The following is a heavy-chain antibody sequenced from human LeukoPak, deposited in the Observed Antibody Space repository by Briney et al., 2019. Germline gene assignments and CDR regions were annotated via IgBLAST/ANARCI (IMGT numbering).Heavy chain of an antibody. Sequence: GASVKVSCTASGYIFTSYDINWVRQATGQGLEWMGWMNPNSGNTGYAQKFQGGVTMTRNTSISTAYMELSSLKSEDTAVYYCALDDSSGSHLDWGQGTLVTVSS. CDR3: ALDDSSGSHLD. CDR2: MNPNSGNT. V-gene: IGHV1-8*01. CDR1: GYIFTSYD. J-gene: IGHJ4*02. D-gene: IGHD3-22*01.